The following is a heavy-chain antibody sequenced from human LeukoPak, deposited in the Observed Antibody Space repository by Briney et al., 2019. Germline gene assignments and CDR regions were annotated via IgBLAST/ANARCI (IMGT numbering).Heavy chain of an antibody. V-gene: IGHV4-39*01. CDR1: GGSVSSSSYY. D-gene: IGHD3-22*01. CDR2: IYYSGST. J-gene: IGHJ3*02. CDR3: ARLAYDSSGYYRGVFDI. Sequence: SETLSLTCTVSGGSVSSSSYYWGWIRQPPGKGLEWIGSIYYSGSTYYNPSLKSRVTISVDTSKNQFSLKLSSVTAADTAVYYCARLAYDSSGYYRGVFDIWGQGTMVTVSS.